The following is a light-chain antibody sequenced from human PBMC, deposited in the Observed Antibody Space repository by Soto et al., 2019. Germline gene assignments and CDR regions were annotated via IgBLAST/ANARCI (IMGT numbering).Light chain of an antibody. CDR1: QSVSSF. V-gene: IGKV3-11*01. J-gene: IGKJ2*01. Sequence: EIELTQSPATLSLSPGERATLSCRASQSVSSFLVWYQQKPGQAPRLLIYDAVNRVTGIPARFSGSGSGTDFTLTISSLEPEDVAVYYCQHYYSFPYTFGQGTKVDIK. CDR3: QHYYSFPYT. CDR2: DAV.